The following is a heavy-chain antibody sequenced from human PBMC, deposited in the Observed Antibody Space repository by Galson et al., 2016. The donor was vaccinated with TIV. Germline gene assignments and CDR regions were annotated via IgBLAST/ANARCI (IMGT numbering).Heavy chain of an antibody. CDR2: ISTDNGNT. Sequence: SVKVSCKASGYTFISYGISWVRQAPGQGLEWMGWISTDNGNTKYAQKVQDRLTMTTDTSSSTAYMELRSLTSDDTAVYYCVKEMYGTNSLIDSWGQGTLVTVSS. D-gene: IGHD4/OR15-4a*01. CDR1: GYTFISYG. CDR3: VKEMYGTNSLIDS. J-gene: IGHJ4*02. V-gene: IGHV1-18*01.